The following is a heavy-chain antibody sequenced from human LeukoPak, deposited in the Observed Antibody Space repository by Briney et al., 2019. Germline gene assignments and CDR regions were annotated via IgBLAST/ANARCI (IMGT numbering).Heavy chain of an antibody. CDR3: ARAGVDVLLWFGESPAFYYYYGMDV. J-gene: IGHJ6*02. D-gene: IGHD3-10*01. CDR1: GGSLSGYY. Sequence: SETLSLTCAVYGGSLSGYYWSWIRQPPGKGLEWIGEINHSGSTNYNPSLKSRVTISVDTSKNQFSLKLSSVTAADTAVYYCARAGVDVLLWFGESPAFYYYYGMDVWGQGTTVTVSS. V-gene: IGHV4-34*01. CDR2: INHSGST.